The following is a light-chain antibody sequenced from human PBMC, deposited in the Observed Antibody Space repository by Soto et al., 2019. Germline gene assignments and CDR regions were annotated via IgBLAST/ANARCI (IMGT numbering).Light chain of an antibody. CDR1: SSNIGGNS. CDR2: TNK. Sequence: QSVLTQPPSASGSPGQRVTISCSGSSSNIGGNSVNWYQQLPGTAPKLIIYTNKQRPSGVPDRFSGSKSGTSASLAISGLQSEDEADYYCAAWDDSLNGWVFGGGTKLTVL. CDR3: AAWDDSLNGWV. V-gene: IGLV1-44*01. J-gene: IGLJ3*02.